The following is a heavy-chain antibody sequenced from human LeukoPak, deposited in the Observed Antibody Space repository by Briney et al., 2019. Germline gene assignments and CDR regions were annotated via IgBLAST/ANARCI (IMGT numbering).Heavy chain of an antibody. CDR3: ASGPWELDF. CDR1: GGSIGTYD. CDR2: VDNSWTT. J-gene: IGHJ4*02. V-gene: IGHV4-59*08. Sequence: SETLSLTCTVSGGSIGTYDWAWIRQPAGKGLEWIGYVDNSWTTKYNLSLQSRVTISIDTSRRQLSLTLTSVTAADTAVYFCASGPWELDFWGQGTRVTVSS. D-gene: IGHD1-26*01.